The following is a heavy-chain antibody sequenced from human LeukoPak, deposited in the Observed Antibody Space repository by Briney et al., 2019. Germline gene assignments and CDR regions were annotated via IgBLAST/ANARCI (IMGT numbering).Heavy chain of an antibody. CDR3: ARDGSGSYFNWFDP. D-gene: IGHD3-10*01. CDR1: GYTFTGYY. V-gene: IGHV1-2*02. CDR2: INPNSGGT. Sequence: ASVKVSCKASGYTFTGYYMHWVRQAPGQGLEWMGWINPNSGGTNYAQKFRGRVTMTRDTSISTAYMELSRLRSDDTAVYYCARDGSGSYFNWFDPWGQGTLVTVSS. J-gene: IGHJ5*02.